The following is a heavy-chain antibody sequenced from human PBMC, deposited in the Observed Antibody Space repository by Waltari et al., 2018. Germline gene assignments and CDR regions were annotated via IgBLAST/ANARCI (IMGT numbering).Heavy chain of an antibody. J-gene: IGHJ4*02. CDR3: AKGLEYSSSSIPDY. Sequence: EVQLVESGGGLVQPGRSLRLSCAASGFTFDDYAMHWVRQAPGKGLEWVSGISWNSGSIGYADSVKSRFTISRDNAKNSLYLQMNSLRAEDTALYYCAKGLEYSSSSIPDYWGQGTLVTVSS. CDR1: GFTFDDYA. CDR2: ISWNSGSI. D-gene: IGHD6-6*01. V-gene: IGHV3-9*01.